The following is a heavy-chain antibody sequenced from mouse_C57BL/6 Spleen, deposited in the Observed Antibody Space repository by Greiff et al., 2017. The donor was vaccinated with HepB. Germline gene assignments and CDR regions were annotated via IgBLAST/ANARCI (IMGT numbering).Heavy chain of an antibody. CDR2: ITHSGET. Sequence: QVQLQQSGPGLVKPSQSLFLTCSITGFPITSGYYWIWIRQSPGKPLEWMGYITHSGETFYNPSLQSPISITRETSKNQFFLQLNSVTTEDTAMYYCAGRSNYGGSWFAYWGQGTLVTVSA. CDR3: AGRSNYGGSWFAY. D-gene: IGHD2-5*01. V-gene: IGHV12-3*01. J-gene: IGHJ3*01. CDR1: GFPITSGYY.